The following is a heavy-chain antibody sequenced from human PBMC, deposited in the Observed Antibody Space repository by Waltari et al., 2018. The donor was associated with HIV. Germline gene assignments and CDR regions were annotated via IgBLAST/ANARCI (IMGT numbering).Heavy chain of an antibody. CDR3: ARGDVVEETGDYYYGIDV. J-gene: IGHJ6*02. CDR2: INPSRGST. Sequence: QVQLVQSGAEVKKPGASVKVSCTASGYTFTSYSLHWVRQAPGQGLEWMGKINPSRGSTTFAQKFQGRVTMTRDTSTNTVYMDLSSLRSEDTAVYYCARGDVVEETGDYYYGIDVWGQGPTV. CDR1: GYTFTSYS. V-gene: IGHV1-46*03. D-gene: IGHD2-2*01.